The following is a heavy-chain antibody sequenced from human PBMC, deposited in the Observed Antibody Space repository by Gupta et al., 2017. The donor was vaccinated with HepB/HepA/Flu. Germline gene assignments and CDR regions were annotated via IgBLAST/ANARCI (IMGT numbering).Heavy chain of an antibody. CDR3: ARGIDSFYMDV. Sequence: GAAVSYDGSEKFYTDSVKGRFTIFRDNSKNTLFLQMGSLRGEDTAVYYCARGIDSFYMDVWGKGTTVIVSS. D-gene: IGHD2/OR15-2a*01. V-gene: IGHV3-30*03. CDR2: VSYDGSEK. J-gene: IGHJ6*03.